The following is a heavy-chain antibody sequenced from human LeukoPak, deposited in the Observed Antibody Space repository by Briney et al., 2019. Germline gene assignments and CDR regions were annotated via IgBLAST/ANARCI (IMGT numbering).Heavy chain of an antibody. J-gene: IGHJ4*02. CDR1: GFTFRTFV. D-gene: IGHD3-16*02. CDR3: AKVSGAITFEGVIVLPDLFFDS. Sequence: GSLRLSCAASGFTFRTFVMSWVRQAPGKGLEWVSEISESGANTYYADSVKGRFTISRDNTKDTLFLQMNSLGAEDTAVYYCAKVSGAITFEGVIVLPDLFFDSWGQGTLVTVSS. V-gene: IGHV3-23*01. CDR2: ISESGANT.